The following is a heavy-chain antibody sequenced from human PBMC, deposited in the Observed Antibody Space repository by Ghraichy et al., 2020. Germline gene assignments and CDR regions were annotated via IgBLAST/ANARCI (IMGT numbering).Heavy chain of an antibody. CDR2: INHSGST. CDR1: GCSFSGYY. J-gene: IGHJ4*02. V-gene: IGHV4-34*01. D-gene: IGHD1-7*01. CDR3: ARGRYNWNYLGFDY. Sequence: SETLSLTCAVYGCSFSGYYWSWFRQPPGRGLEWGGEINHSGSTNYNPSLKSRVTISVDTSKNQFSLKLSAVTAADTALYYCARGRYNWNYLGFDYWGQGILVTVSS.